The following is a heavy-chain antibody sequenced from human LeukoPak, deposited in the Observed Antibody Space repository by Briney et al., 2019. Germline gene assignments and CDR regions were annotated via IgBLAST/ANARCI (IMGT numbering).Heavy chain of an antibody. J-gene: IGHJ6*02. V-gene: IGHV3-33*01. Sequence: GRSLRLSCAASGITFSSYGMRWVRQAPGKGLEWVAIIWFDGSNKYYADSVKGRFTISRDNSKNTLYLQMNSLRAEDTAVYYCARAITMLRGVIITPLYSYYGMDVWGQGTTVTVSS. CDR3: ARAITMLRGVIITPLYSYYGMDV. CDR1: GITFSSYG. D-gene: IGHD3-10*01. CDR2: IWFDGSNK.